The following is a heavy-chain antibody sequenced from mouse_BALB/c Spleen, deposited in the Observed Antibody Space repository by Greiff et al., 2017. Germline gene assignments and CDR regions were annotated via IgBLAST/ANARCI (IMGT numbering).Heavy chain of an antibody. CDR2: IRNKANGYTT. CDR1: GFTFTDYY. J-gene: IGHJ3*01. D-gene: IGHD1-1*02. V-gene: IGHV7-3*02. CDR3: ARGYGGFAY. Sequence: EVKLVESGGGLVQPGGSLRLSCATSGFTFTDYYMSWVRQPPGKALEWLGFIRNKANGYTTEYSASVKGRFTISRDNSQSILYLQMNTLRAEDSATYYCARGYGGFAYWGQGTLVTVSA.